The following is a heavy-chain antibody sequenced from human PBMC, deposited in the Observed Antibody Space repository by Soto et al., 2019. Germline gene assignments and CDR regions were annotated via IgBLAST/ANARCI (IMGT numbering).Heavy chain of an antibody. Sequence: QVHLLQSGAEVQKPGASVKVSCKTSGYTFNDFGITWVRQAPGLGLEWLGWIYSKAGKMNFAPKFQNRVIMTTDTSTSTCFMELTSLTFDDSAIYFCARDIAFDIDYWGQGTLVTVS. CDR3: ARDIAFDIDY. V-gene: IGHV1-18*01. D-gene: IGHD2-15*01. CDR1: GYTFNDFG. CDR2: IYSKAGKM. J-gene: IGHJ4*02.